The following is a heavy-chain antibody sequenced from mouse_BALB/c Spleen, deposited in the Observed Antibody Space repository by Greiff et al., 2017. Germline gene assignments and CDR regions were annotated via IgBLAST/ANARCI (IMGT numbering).Heavy chain of an antibody. J-gene: IGHJ1*01. V-gene: IGHV1S56*01. CDR1: GYTFTSYY. CDR2: IYPGNVNT. CDR3: ARLGDYGSSYWYFDV. Sequence: QVQLQQSGPELVKPGASVRISCKASGYTFTSYYIHWVKQRPGQGLEWIGWIYPGNVNTKYNEKFKGKATLTADKSSSTAYMQLSSLTSEDSAVYFCARLGDYGSSYWYFDVWGAGTTVTVSS. D-gene: IGHD1-1*01.